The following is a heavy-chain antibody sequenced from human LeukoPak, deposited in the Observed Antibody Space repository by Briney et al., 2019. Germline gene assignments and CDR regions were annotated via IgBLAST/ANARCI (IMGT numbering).Heavy chain of an antibody. Sequence: SETLSLTCAVYGGSFSGHYWTWIRQPPGKGLEWIGEINHSGSTNYNPSLKSRVTISVDTSKNQFSLKLSSVTAADTAVYYCARHRPTRTTVTTFYYYYYMDVWGKGTTVTISS. CDR1: GGSFSGHY. CDR2: INHSGST. CDR3: ARHRPTRTTVTTFYYYYYMDV. V-gene: IGHV4-34*01. D-gene: IGHD4-17*01. J-gene: IGHJ6*03.